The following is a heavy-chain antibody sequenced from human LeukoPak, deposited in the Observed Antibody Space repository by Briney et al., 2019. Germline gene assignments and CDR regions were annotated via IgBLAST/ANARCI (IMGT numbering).Heavy chain of an antibody. V-gene: IGHV4-39*01. CDR2: IYYSGST. Sequence: PSETLSLTCSVSGGSISSSSYDWGWIRQPPGKGLEWIGNIYYSGSTYYNPSLKSRVTVSVDTSKNQFSLKLSSVTAADTAVYYCARVDYGDFDYWGQGTLVTVSS. J-gene: IGHJ4*02. CDR3: ARVDYGDFDY. D-gene: IGHD4-17*01. CDR1: GGSISSSSYD.